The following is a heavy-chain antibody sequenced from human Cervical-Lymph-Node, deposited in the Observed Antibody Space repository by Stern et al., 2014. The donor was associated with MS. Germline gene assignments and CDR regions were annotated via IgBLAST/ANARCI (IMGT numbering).Heavy chain of an antibody. Sequence: QMQLVQSGAEVKKPGASVKVSCKASGYTFTSYGITWVRQAPGQGLEWMGWISTYNGNTNYAQNLQGRITMTTDTSTSTAYMELRSLRSDDTAVYYCARDGAYYYDSSGDLDYWGQGTLGTVSS. CDR3: ARDGAYYYDSSGDLDY. J-gene: IGHJ4*02. CDR1: GYTFTSYG. CDR2: ISTYNGNT. D-gene: IGHD3-22*01. V-gene: IGHV1-18*01.